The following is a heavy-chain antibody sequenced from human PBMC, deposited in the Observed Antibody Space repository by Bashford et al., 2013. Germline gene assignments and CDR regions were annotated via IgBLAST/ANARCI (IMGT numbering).Heavy chain of an antibody. Sequence: SVKVSCKASGGTFSSYAISWVRQAPGQGLEWMGGIIPIFGTANYAQKFQGRVTITADESTSTAYMELSSLRSEDTAVYYCARDKFSSSSTYYYYYMDVWGKGTTVTVSS. V-gene: IGHV1-69*13. J-gene: IGHJ6*03. CDR3: ARDKFSSSSTYYYYYMDV. D-gene: IGHD6-6*01. CDR1: GGTFSSYA. CDR2: IIPIFGTA.